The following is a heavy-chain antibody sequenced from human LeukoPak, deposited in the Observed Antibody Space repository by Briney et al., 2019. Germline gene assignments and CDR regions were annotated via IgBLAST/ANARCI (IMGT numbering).Heavy chain of an antibody. D-gene: IGHD1-26*01. CDR2: INPNSGGT. Sequence: ASVKVSCKASGYTFTGYYMHWVRQAPGQGLEWMGWINPNSGGTNYEQKFQGRVTMTRDTSISTAYMELSRLRSDDTAVYYCARGGGSYREGYFQHWGQGTLVTVSS. CDR1: GYTFTGYY. CDR3: ARGGGSYREGYFQH. J-gene: IGHJ1*01. V-gene: IGHV1-2*02.